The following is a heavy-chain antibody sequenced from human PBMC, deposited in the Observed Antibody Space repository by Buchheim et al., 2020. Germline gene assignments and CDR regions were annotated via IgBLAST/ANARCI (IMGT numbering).Heavy chain of an antibody. V-gene: IGHV4-59*01. CDR3: ARITKGYYSRNWFDP. Sequence: QVQLQESGPGLVKPSETLSLTCTVSGGSISSYYWSWIRQPPGKGLEWIGYIYYSGSTNYNPSLKSRVTISVDTSKNQFSLKLSSVTAADTAVYYCARITKGYYSRNWFDPWGQGTL. D-gene: IGHD3-22*01. CDR2: IYYSGST. CDR1: GGSISSYY. J-gene: IGHJ5*02.